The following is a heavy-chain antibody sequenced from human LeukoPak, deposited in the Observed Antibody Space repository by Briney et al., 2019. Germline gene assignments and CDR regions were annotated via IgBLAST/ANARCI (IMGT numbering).Heavy chain of an antibody. V-gene: IGHV3-23*01. J-gene: IGHJ1*01. Sequence: GGSLRLSCAASGFTFSSYAMSWVRQAPGKGLEWVSAISGSGGSTYYADSVKGRFTISEDNSKNTPYLQMNSLRAEDTAVYYCAKDDYGDPGYFQHWGQGTLVTVSS. CDR2: ISGSGGST. CDR1: GFTFSSYA. CDR3: AKDDYGDPGYFQH. D-gene: IGHD4-17*01.